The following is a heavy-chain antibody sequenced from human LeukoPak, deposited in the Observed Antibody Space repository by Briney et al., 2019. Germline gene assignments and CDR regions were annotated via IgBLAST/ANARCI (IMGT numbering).Heavy chain of an antibody. CDR2: ISWNGANT. CDR1: GFTFDDFV. V-gene: IGHV3-20*04. CDR3: ARDHCSSTTYYFED. Sequence: PGGSLRLSCVASGFTFDDFVLSWVRQVPGRGLEWVARISWNGANTGYADSVKGRFTISRDNAENSLFLQMNSLTADDTALYYCARDHCSSTTYYFEDWGQGTLVTVSS. D-gene: IGHD2-2*01. J-gene: IGHJ4*02.